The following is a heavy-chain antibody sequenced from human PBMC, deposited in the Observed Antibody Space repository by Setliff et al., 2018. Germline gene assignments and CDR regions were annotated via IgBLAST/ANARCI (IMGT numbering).Heavy chain of an antibody. V-gene: IGHV3-21*01. CDR2: ISSSSSYI. CDR3: ARGPTIFGAIYYMDV. CDR1: GFTFSSYS. Sequence: PGGSLRLSCAASGFTFSSYSMNWVRQAPGKGLEWVSSISSSSSYIYYADSVKGRFTISRDNAKNSLYLQMNSLRAEDTAVYYCARGPTIFGAIYYMDVWGKGTTVTSP. J-gene: IGHJ6*03. D-gene: IGHD3-3*01.